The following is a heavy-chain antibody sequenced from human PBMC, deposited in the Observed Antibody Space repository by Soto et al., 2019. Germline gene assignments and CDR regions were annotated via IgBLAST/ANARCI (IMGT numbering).Heavy chain of an antibody. CDR1: GGSFSGYY. CDR2: INHSGST. D-gene: IGHD3-9*01. Sequence: QVQLQQWGAGLLKPSETLSLTCAVYGGSFSGYYWSWIRQPPGKGLEWIWEINHSGSTNYNPTLKSRVTISVDTSKNQFALKLISVTDADTAVYYCARGPNSDILTTWGQGTLVTVSS. CDR3: ARGPNSDILTT. J-gene: IGHJ5*02. V-gene: IGHV4-34*01.